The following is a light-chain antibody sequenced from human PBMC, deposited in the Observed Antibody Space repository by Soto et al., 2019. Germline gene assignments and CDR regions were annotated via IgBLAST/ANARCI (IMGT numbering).Light chain of an antibody. J-gene: IGKJ5*01. Sequence: EIVLTQSPAILSLTPGERATLSCRASQSIGNFLAWYQQKPGQPPRLLIFDASNRAAGVPARFSGSGSGTDFTLTISSVRPEDLGSFYCQQTFNSPITFGQRTRLEI. CDR3: QQTFNSPIT. CDR1: QSIGNF. V-gene: IGKV3-11*01. CDR2: DAS.